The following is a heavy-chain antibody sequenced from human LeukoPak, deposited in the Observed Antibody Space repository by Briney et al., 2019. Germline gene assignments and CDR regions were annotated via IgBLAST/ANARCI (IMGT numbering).Heavy chain of an antibody. J-gene: IGHJ4*02. CDR1: GASISSNNW. Sequence: SETLSLTCAVSGASISSNNWWWSWVRQPPGKGLEWIGEIYHSGSTNYNPSLKSRVTISVDTSKNQFSLKLSSVTAADTAVYYCARHEGGYYFDYWGQGTLVTVSS. V-gene: IGHV4-4*02. CDR3: ARHEGGYYFDY. D-gene: IGHD3-16*01. CDR2: IYHSGST.